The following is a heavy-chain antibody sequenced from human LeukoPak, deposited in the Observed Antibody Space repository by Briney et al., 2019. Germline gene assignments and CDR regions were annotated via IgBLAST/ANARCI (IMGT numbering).Heavy chain of an antibody. CDR2: ISGSGGST. CDR3: ARGGLYSYGLQEGSGRGSSHDY. D-gene: IGHD5-18*01. Sequence: SGGSLRLSCAASGFTFSSYAMSWVRQAPGKGLEWVSGISGSGGSTYYADSVKGRFTISRDNSKNTLYLQMNSLRAEDTAVYYCARGGLYSYGLQEGSGRGSSHDYWGQGTLVTVSS. J-gene: IGHJ4*02. V-gene: IGHV3-23*01. CDR1: GFTFSSYA.